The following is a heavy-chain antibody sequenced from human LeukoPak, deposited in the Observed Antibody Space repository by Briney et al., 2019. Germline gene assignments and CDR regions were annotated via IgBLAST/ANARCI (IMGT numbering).Heavy chain of an antibody. CDR2: IYHSGST. Sequence: SGTLSLTCAVSGGSISSSNWWSWVRQPPGKGLEWIGEIYHSGSTNYNPSLKSRVTISVDKSKNQFSLKLSSVTAADTAVYYCARVAAAADTVSGMDVWGQGTTVTVSS. CDR1: GGSISSSNW. CDR3: ARVAAAADTVSGMDV. J-gene: IGHJ6*02. V-gene: IGHV4-4*02. D-gene: IGHD6-13*01.